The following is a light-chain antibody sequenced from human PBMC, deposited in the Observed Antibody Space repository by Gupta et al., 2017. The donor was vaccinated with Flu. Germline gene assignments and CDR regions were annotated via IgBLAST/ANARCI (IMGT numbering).Light chain of an antibody. Sequence: SALTQPPSASGSPGQSVTISCTGTSSDVGGYNYVSWYHKHPGQAPKLMIYEVSKRPAGAAGRFSASKAGNTASLTVSAPQAEEAADYYCNSNADSNNVVFGGGTKLTVL. V-gene: IGLV2-8*01. J-gene: IGLJ2*01. CDR2: EVS. CDR3: NSNADSNNVV. CDR1: SSDVGGYNY.